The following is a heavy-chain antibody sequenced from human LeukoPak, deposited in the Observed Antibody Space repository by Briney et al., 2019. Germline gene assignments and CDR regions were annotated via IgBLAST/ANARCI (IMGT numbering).Heavy chain of an antibody. V-gene: IGHV3-20*04. D-gene: IGHD3-22*01. CDR1: GFTFDDFN. CDR3: ATYSFGRGYDFDY. CDR2: INWNGGRI. J-gene: IGHJ4*02. Sequence: GGSLRLSCGASGFTFDDFNMGWVRQVPGQGLKWVSGINWNGGRIIYADSVKGRFTISRANAKNSLYLQMNSLRAEDTALYYCATYSFGRGYDFDYWGRGRMVAVSS.